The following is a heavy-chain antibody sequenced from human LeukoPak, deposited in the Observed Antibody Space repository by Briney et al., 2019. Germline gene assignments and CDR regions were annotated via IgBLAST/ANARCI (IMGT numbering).Heavy chain of an antibody. J-gene: IGHJ4*02. CDR2: ISSSSSSI. Sequence: GGSLRLSCTASGFIFSSYSVNWVRQAPGKGLEWVSYISSSSSSIYYADSAKGRFTNSRDDAKNSLYLQMNSLRAEDTAVYYCAKGWWQQLTYYFDFWGQGPLVTVSS. CDR1: GFIFSSYS. CDR3: AKGWWQQLTYYFDF. D-gene: IGHD6-13*01. V-gene: IGHV3-48*04.